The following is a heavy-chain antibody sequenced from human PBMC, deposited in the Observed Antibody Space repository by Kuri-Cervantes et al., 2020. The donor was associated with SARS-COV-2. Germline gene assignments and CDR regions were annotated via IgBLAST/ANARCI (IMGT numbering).Heavy chain of an antibody. CDR2: MNPDTGNT. V-gene: IGHV1-18*01. CDR1: GYTFTTYD. Sequence: ASVKVSCKASGYTFTTYDINWVRQAAGQGLEWMGWMNPDTGNTNYAQKLQGRVTMTTDTSTSTAYMELRSLRSDDTAVYYCARQGSELAVYYFDYWGQGTLVTVSS. CDR3: ARQGSELAVYYFDY. D-gene: IGHD6-13*01. J-gene: IGHJ4*02.